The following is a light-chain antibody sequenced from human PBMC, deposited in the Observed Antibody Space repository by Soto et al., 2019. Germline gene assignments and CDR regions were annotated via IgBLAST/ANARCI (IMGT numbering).Light chain of an antibody. CDR1: QSVSSY. V-gene: IGKV3D-15*01. CDR2: DAS. J-gene: IGKJ4*01. Sequence: EIVMTQSPATLSVSPGERATLSCRASQSVSSYLAWYQQKPGQAPRLLIYDASNRATGIPARFSGSGSGTEFTLIISSLQSEDFGVYYCQQYNNWPRATFGGGTKVDI. CDR3: QQYNNWPRAT.